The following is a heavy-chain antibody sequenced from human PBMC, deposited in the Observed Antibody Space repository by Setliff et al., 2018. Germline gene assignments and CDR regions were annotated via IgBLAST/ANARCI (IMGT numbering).Heavy chain of an antibody. V-gene: IGHV1-3*01. CDR2: INAGNGNT. D-gene: IGHD1-1*01. Sequence: ASVKVSCKASGYTFTSYAMHWVRQAPGQRLEWMGWINAGNGNTKYSQKFQGRVTITRDTSASTAYMELSSLRSEDTAVYFCARHNTNLQPNDYWGQGTLVTVSS. J-gene: IGHJ4*02. CDR1: GYTFTSYA. CDR3: ARHNTNLQPNDY.